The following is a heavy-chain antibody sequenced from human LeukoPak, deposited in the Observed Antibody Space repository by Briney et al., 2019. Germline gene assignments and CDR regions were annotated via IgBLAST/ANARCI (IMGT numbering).Heavy chain of an antibody. D-gene: IGHD3-22*01. CDR2: IYPGDSDT. CDR3: ARGGYYYDSSGYYYFQH. V-gene: IGHV5-51*01. Sequence: GESLKISCKGSGYSFTSYWIGWVRQMPGKGLEWMGIIYPGDSDTRYSPSSQGQVTISADKSISTAYLQWSSLKASDTAMYYCARGGYYYDSSGYYYFQHWGQGTLVTVSS. CDR1: GYSFTSYW. J-gene: IGHJ1*01.